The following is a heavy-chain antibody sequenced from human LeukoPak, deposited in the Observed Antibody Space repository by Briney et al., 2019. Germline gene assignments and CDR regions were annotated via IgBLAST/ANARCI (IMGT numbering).Heavy chain of an antibody. V-gene: IGHV4-4*07. CDR2: IYTSGST. CDR1: GGSISSYY. Sequence: PSETLSLTCTVSGGSISSYYWSWIRQPAGKGLEWIGRIYTSGSTNYNPSLKSRVTMSVDTSKNQFSLKLSSVTAADTAVYYCARANNIPLRYSSSDYFDYWGQGTLVTVSS. J-gene: IGHJ4*02. D-gene: IGHD6-6*01. CDR3: ARANNIPLRYSSSDYFDY.